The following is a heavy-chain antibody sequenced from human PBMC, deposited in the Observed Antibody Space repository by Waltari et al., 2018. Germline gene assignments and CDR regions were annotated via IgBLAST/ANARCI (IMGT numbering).Heavy chain of an antibody. CDR2: IYHSGST. CDR1: GGSISSSNW. CDR3: ARRTRVAYGDYLYYFDY. D-gene: IGHD4-17*01. J-gene: IGHJ4*02. V-gene: IGHV4-4*02. Sequence: QVQLQESGPGLVKPSGTLSLTCAVSGGSISSSNWWSWVRQPPGKGLEWIGEIYHSGSTNDNPSRKSRVTISVDKSKNQFSLKLSSVTAADTAVYYCARRTRVAYGDYLYYFDYWGQGTLVTVSS.